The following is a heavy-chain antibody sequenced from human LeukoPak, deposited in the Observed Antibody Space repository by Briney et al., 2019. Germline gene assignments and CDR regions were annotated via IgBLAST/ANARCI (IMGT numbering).Heavy chain of an antibody. V-gene: IGHV3-15*01. CDR2: IKSKTVGGTT. D-gene: IGHD2-21*02. CDR3: TTSLAYCVGDCYPTK. CDR1: GFTFSNAW. J-gene: IGHJ4*02. Sequence: GGSLRLSCAASGFTFSNAWMSWVRQAPGKGLEWVDRIKSKTVGGTTDYAAPVKGRFTISRDDSKNTLYLQMDSLKTEDTAVYYCTTSLAYCVGDCYPTKWGQGTLVTVSS.